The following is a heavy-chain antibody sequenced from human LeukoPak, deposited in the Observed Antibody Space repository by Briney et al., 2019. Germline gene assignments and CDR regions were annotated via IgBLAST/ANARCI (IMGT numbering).Heavy chain of an antibody. Sequence: QTLSLTCAISGDSVSSNSVAWNWIGQSPSRGLEWLGRTYYRSKWYNNYALSVNSRITISPDTSKNQLSLQLNSVTPEDTAVYYCTRDLGIAVASDWGQGTLVTVSS. J-gene: IGHJ4*02. D-gene: IGHD6-19*01. CDR2: TYYRSKWYN. V-gene: IGHV6-1*01. CDR1: GDSVSSNSVA. CDR3: TRDLGIAVASD.